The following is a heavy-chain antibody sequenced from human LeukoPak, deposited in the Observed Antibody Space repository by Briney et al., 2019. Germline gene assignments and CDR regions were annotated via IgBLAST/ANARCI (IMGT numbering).Heavy chain of an antibody. J-gene: IGHJ4*02. Sequence: GGSLRLSCTVSGLTFRDYAMSWVRLAPGKGLEWISAMTGPADTTYYAESVKGRFTISRDYSKSMVYLQMNSLRVEDTAIYYCAKGAEIDHWGQGTLVTVSS. CDR2: MTGPADTT. V-gene: IGHV3-23*01. CDR3: AKGAEIDH. CDR1: GLTFRDYA.